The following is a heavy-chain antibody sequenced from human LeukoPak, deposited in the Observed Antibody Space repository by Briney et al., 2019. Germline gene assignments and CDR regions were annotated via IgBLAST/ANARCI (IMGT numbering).Heavy chain of an antibody. CDR1: GGSISSSPYY. Sequence: SETLSLTCTVSGGSISSSPYYWGWIRQPPGKGLEWIGYIYYSGSTNYNPSLKSRVTISVDTSKNQFSLRLSSVTAADTAVYYCARVTGYVMEDYFDYWGQGTLVTVSS. D-gene: IGHD6-13*01. J-gene: IGHJ4*02. V-gene: IGHV4-61*05. CDR2: IYYSGST. CDR3: ARVTGYVMEDYFDY.